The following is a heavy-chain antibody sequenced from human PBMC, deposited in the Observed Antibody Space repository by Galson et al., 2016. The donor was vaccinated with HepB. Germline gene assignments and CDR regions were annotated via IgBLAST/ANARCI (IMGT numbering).Heavy chain of an antibody. D-gene: IGHD2-21*02. J-gene: IGHJ4*02. CDR2: IGSSGGST. CDR3: ARDFNILAVTATLVGY. V-gene: IGHV3-23*01. Sequence: SLRLSCAASGFTFSSYAMSWVRQAPGKGLEWVSAIGSSGGSTYYADSVKGRFTISRDNSKNTLYLQMNSLRAEDTAIYYCARDFNILAVTATLVGYWGQGVLVTVSS. CDR1: GFTFSSYA.